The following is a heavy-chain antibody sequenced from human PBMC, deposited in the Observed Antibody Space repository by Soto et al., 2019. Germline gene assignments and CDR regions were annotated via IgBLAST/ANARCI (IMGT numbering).Heavy chain of an antibody. CDR2: IYYSGST. Sequence: SETLSLTCTVSGGSISSYYWSWIRQPPGKGLEWIGYIYYSGSTNYNPSLKSRVTISVDTSKNQFSLKLSSVTAADTAVYYCASLPGGATDYYYYGMDVWGQGTRVTVSS. CDR3: ASLPGGATDYYYYGMDV. V-gene: IGHV4-59*01. CDR1: GGSISSYY. D-gene: IGHD1-26*01. J-gene: IGHJ6*02.